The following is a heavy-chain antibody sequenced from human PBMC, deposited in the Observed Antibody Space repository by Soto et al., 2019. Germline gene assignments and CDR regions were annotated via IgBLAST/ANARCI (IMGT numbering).Heavy chain of an antibody. D-gene: IGHD2-21*02. CDR2: IYSGGST. Sequence: GGSLRLSCAASGFTVSSNYMSWVRQAPGKGLEWVSVIYSGGSTYYADSVKGRFTISRHNSKNTLYLQMNSLRAEDTAVYYCARTIPQVETDAFDIWGQGTMVTVSS. J-gene: IGHJ3*02. CDR1: GFTVSSNY. CDR3: ARTIPQVETDAFDI. V-gene: IGHV3-53*04.